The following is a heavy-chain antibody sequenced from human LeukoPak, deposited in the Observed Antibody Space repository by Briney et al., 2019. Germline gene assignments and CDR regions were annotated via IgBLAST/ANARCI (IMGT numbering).Heavy chain of an antibody. CDR2: IRGSGDST. CDR1: GFTFSTYA. Sequence: GGSLRLSCSASGFTFSTYAMSWVRQPPGKGLEWVSAIRGSGDSTYYAESVKGRFTLSRDNSKNTLYLQMNSLRAEDTAVYYCAKRFRGTSGLYYFDSWGQGTLVTVSS. J-gene: IGHJ4*02. CDR3: AKRFRGTSGLYYFDS. V-gene: IGHV3-23*01. D-gene: IGHD2/OR15-2a*01.